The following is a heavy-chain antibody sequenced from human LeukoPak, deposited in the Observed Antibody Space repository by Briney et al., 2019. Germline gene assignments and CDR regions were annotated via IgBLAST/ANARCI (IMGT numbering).Heavy chain of an antibody. D-gene: IGHD2-2*01. CDR3: ARGRKYQLLSSWDYYGMDV. J-gene: IGHJ6*02. CDR2: ISAYNGNT. Sequence: ASVEVSCKASGYTFTSYGISWVRQAPGQGLEWMGWISAYNGNTNYAQKLQGRVTMTTDTSTSTAYMELRSLRSDDTAVYYCARGRKYQLLSSWDYYGMDVWGQGTTVTVSS. V-gene: IGHV1-18*01. CDR1: GYTFTSYG.